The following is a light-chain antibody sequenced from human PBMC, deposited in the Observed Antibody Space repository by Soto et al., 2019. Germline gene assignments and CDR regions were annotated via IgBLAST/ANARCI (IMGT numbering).Light chain of an antibody. V-gene: IGKV1-12*01. CDR1: QGISSL. CDR2: TAS. CDR3: QQANSFPPT. Sequence: DIQMTQSPSSVSASVGDRVTITCRASQGISSLLAWYQQKPGKPPNLLIHTASSLQSGVPSRFSGSGSGTDFTLTISSLQPEDFATYYCQQANSFPPTFGGGTKVEIK. J-gene: IGKJ4*01.